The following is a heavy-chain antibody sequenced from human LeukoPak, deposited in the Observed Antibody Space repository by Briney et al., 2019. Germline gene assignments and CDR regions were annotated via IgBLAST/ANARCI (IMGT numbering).Heavy chain of an antibody. CDR3: ARGAAMVYAFDI. D-gene: IGHD5-18*01. Sequence: GRSLRLSCAASGFTFDDYAMHWVRQAPGKGLEWVSGISWNSGSIGYADSVKGRFTISRDNTKNSLYLQMNSLRAEDTAVYYCARGAAMVYAFDIWGQGTMVTVSS. CDR1: GFTFDDYA. J-gene: IGHJ3*02. CDR2: ISWNSGSI. V-gene: IGHV3-9*01.